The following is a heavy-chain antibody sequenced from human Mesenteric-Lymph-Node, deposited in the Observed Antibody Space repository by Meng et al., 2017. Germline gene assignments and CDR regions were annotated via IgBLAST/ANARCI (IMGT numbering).Heavy chain of an antibody. V-gene: IGHV3-7*01. CDR3: ARDRANYYYGSGSYYSPTYYYYGMDV. J-gene: IGHJ6*02. CDR2: IKQDGSEK. D-gene: IGHD3-10*01. CDR1: GFTFSSYW. Sequence: GESLKISCAASGFTFSSYWMSWVRQAPGKGLEWVANIKQDGSEKYYVDSVKGRFTISRDNAKNSLYLQMNSLRAEDTAVYYCARDRANYYYGSGSYYSPTYYYYGMDVWGQGTTVTVSS.